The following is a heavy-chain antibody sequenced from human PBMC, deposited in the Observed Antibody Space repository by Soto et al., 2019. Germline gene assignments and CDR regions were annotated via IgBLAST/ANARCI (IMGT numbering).Heavy chain of an antibody. D-gene: IGHD1-20*01. J-gene: IGHJ6*02. V-gene: IGHV1-3*01. Sequence: QVQLVQSGAEVKKPGASVKVSCKASGYTFTSYAMHWVRQAPGQRLEWMGWINAGNGNTKYSQKLQGRVTITRDTSASTAYMELSSLRSEDTAVYYCASNWNYDYYYGMDVWGQGTTVTVSS. CDR1: GYTFTSYA. CDR2: INAGNGNT. CDR3: ASNWNYDYYYGMDV.